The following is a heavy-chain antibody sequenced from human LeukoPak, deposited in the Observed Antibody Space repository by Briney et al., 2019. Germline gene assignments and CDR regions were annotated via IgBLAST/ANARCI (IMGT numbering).Heavy chain of an antibody. J-gene: IGHJ4*02. CDR2: IRDDGSNK. D-gene: IGHD5-18*01. Sequence: PGGSLRLSCAASGFTFSSYGMHWVGQAPGKGVEWVAFIRDDGSNKYYADSVKGGFTISRDNSKNTLYLQMNSLRAEDRAVYYCAKEHTAMVEDYYFDYWGQGTLVTVSS. V-gene: IGHV3-30*02. CDR3: AKEHTAMVEDYYFDY. CDR1: GFTFSSYG.